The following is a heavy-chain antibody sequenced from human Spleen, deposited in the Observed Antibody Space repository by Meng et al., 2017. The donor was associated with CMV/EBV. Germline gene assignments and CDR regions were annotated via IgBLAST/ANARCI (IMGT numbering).Heavy chain of an antibody. CDR1: GYTFTNYG. Sequence: ASVKVSCKASGYTFTNYGFTWVRQAPGQGLEWMGIINPSGGSTSYAQKFQGRVTMTRDTSTSTVYMELSSLRSEDTAVYYCARGLAGLVVPHDELDYWGQGTLVTVSS. J-gene: IGHJ4*02. V-gene: IGHV1-46*01. CDR3: ARGLAGLVVPHDELDY. CDR2: INPSGGST. D-gene: IGHD2-2*01.